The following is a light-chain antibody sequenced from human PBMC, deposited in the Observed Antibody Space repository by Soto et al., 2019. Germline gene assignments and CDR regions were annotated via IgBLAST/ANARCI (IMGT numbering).Light chain of an antibody. CDR1: QSVSSY. V-gene: IGKV3-11*01. J-gene: IGKJ5*01. CDR2: DTS. CDR3: QQSQYWPPIT. Sequence: EIVLTQSPVTLSLSPGERATLSCRASQSVSSYLAWYQQKPGQAPRLLIYDTSNRATGVPARFSGSGSGTDFTLTISSLEPEDCAIYYCQQSQYWPPITFGQGTRLEIK.